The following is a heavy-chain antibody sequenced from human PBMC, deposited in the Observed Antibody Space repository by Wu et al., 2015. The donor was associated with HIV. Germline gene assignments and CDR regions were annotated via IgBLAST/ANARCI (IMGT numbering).Heavy chain of an antibody. D-gene: IGHD1-1*01. CDR3: ARDGSLSALENWFDP. V-gene: IGHV1-69*12. J-gene: IGHJ5*02. Sequence: QVQLGAVWGLRVEEGPGSSGEGLLQGLWSTFSSYAFSWVRQAPGQGLEWMGGIIPISGTADYAQKFQGRITITADESTRTTYMHLSSLRSEDTAVYFCARDGSLSALENWFDPWGQGTLVMVSS. CDR1: STFSSYA. CDR2: IIPISGTA.